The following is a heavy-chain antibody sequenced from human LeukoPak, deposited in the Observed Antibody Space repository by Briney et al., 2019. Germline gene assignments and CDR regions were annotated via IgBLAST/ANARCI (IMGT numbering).Heavy chain of an antibody. D-gene: IGHD6-19*01. V-gene: IGHV3-74*01. Sequence: GGSLRLSCAASGFTFSSYSMNWVRQAPGKGLVWVSRSNSDGSSTVYADSVKGRFTISRDNAKNTLYLQMNSLRAEDTAVYYCARGAGIYYTTGWTGWFDPWGQGTLVTVTS. CDR3: ARGAGIYYTTGWTGWFDP. CDR2: SNSDGSST. CDR1: GFTFSSYS. J-gene: IGHJ5*02.